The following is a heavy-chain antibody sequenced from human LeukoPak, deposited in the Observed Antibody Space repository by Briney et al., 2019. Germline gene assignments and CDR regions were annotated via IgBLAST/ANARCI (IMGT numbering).Heavy chain of an antibody. Sequence: ASVKVSCKASGYTFTSYAMHWVRQAPGQRLEWMGWINAGNGNTKYSQKFQGRVTITRDTSASTAYMELSSLRSEDTAVYYCARDSETRVGRWLYDYWGQGTLVTVSS. D-gene: IGHD5-24*01. CDR3: ARDSETRVGRWLYDY. J-gene: IGHJ4*02. CDR1: GYTFTSYA. V-gene: IGHV1-3*01. CDR2: INAGNGNT.